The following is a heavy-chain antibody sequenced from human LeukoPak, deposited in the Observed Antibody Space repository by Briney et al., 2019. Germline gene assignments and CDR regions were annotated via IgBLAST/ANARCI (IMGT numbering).Heavy chain of an antibody. D-gene: IGHD5-18*01. CDR1: GFTFSSYN. Sequence: GGSLRLSCAASGFTFSSYNMNWVRQAPGKGLEWVSSISSSSSYIYYADSVKGRFTISRHNAKNSLYLQMNSLRAEDTAVYYCARRGYSYGYFDYWGQGTLVTVSS. CDR3: ARRGYSYGYFDY. J-gene: IGHJ4*02. V-gene: IGHV3-21*01. CDR2: ISSSSSYI.